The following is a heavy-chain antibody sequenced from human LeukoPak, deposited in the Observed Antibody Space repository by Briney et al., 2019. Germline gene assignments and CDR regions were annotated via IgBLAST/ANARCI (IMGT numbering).Heavy chain of an antibody. CDR3: ARDARSGSYWGFDY. J-gene: IGHJ4*02. V-gene: IGHV1-46*01. D-gene: IGHD1-26*01. CDR1: GYTFTSYY. Sequence: ASVKVSCKASGYTFTSYYMHWVRQAPGQGLEWMGIINPSGGSTSYAQKFQGRVTITADKSTSTAYMELSSLRSEDTAVYYCARDARSGSYWGFDYWGQGTLVTVSS. CDR2: INPSGGST.